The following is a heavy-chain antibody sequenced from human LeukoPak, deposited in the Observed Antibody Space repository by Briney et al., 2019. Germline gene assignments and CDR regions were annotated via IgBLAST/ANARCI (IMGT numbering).Heavy chain of an antibody. Sequence: GGSLRLSCAASGFTFSSYSMNWVRQAPGKGLEWVSSISGSSSYIYYADSVKGRFTISRDNAKNSLYLQMNSLRAEDTAVYYCARQGSSAPGDYWGQGTLVTVSS. V-gene: IGHV3-21*01. J-gene: IGHJ4*02. D-gene: IGHD6-13*01. CDR2: ISGSSSYI. CDR3: ARQGSSAPGDY. CDR1: GFTFSSYS.